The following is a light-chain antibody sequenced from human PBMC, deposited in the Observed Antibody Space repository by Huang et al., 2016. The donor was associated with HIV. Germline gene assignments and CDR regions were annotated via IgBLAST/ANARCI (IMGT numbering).Light chain of an antibody. J-gene: IGKJ1*01. CDR2: CGS. Sequence: DIVMTQSQDSLAVSLGERATINCKSSQSVLYSSNNKNYLAWYQQKPGQPPKLLMYCGSTRESVVPDRLSGSGSGTEFTLTISSLHAEDVAVYYCQQYYSTPRTFGQGTKVEIK. V-gene: IGKV4-1*01. CDR3: QQYYSTPRT. CDR1: QSVLYSSNNKNY.